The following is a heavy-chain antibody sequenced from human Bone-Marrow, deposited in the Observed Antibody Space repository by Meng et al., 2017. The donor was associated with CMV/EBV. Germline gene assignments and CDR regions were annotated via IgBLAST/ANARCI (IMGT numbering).Heavy chain of an antibody. CDR2: IYYSGST. D-gene: IGHD4-17*01. Sequence: TVSGGSVSNGSYYWSWIRQPPGRGLEWIGYIYYSGSTNYNPSLKSRVTISVDTSKNQFSLKLSSVTAADTAVYYCARTTVTTHASDYWGQGTLVTVSS. J-gene: IGHJ4*02. CDR1: GGSVSNGSYY. CDR3: ARTTVTTHASDY. V-gene: IGHV4-61*01.